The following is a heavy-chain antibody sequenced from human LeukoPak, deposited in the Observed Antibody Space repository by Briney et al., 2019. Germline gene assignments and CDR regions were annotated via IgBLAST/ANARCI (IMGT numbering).Heavy chain of an antibody. J-gene: IGHJ6*02. CDR3: ARALYGDYYFYGLDV. V-gene: IGHV3-21*04. Sequence: GGSLRLSCAASGFTFSTYSMTWVRQAPGKGLEWVSSISNSGSDIYYADSVKGRFTISRDNAKNSLYLDMNSLRAEDTALYHCARALYGDYYFYGLDVWGQGTTVTVPS. CDR2: ISNSGSDI. CDR1: GFTFSTYS. D-gene: IGHD4-17*01.